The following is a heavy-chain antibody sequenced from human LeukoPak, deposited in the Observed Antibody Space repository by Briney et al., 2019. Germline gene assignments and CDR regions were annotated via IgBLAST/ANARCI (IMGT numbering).Heavy chain of an antibody. CDR2: IYPGDSDT. CDR1: GYSFTSYW. CDR3: ARQGATVTTEYYYYYMDV. Sequence: GESLKISCKGSGYSFTSYWISWVRQMPGKGLEWMGIIYPGDSDTRYSPSFQGQVTISADKSISTAYLQWSSLKASDTAMYYCARQGATVTTEYYYYYMDVWGKGTTVTVSS. J-gene: IGHJ6*03. D-gene: IGHD4-17*01. V-gene: IGHV5-51*01.